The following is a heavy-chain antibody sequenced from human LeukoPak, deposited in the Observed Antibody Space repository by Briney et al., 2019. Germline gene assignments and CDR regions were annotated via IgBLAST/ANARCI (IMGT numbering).Heavy chain of an antibody. V-gene: IGHV4-39*07. Sequence: PSETLSLTCTVSGGSISSSGYYWGWIHQPPGKGLEWIGEINHSGSTNYNPSLKSRVTISVDTSKNQFSLKLSSVTAADTAVYYCARVTIYDYVWGSYRSLFDYWGQGTLVTVSS. J-gene: IGHJ4*02. CDR1: GGSISSSGYY. CDR2: INHSGST. CDR3: ARVTIYDYVWGSYRSLFDY. D-gene: IGHD3-16*02.